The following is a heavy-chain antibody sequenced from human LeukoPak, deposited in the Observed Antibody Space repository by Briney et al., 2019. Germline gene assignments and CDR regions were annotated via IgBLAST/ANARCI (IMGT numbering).Heavy chain of an antibody. CDR2: INPGGGTT. CDR3: ARELGIAARRGGNWFDP. CDR1: GYTFTNYY. Sequence: ASVKVSCKASGYTFTNYYMYWVRQAPGQGLEWMGIINPGGGTTSYAQKFQGRVTMTRDTSTSTAYMELRSLRSDDTAVYYCARELGIAARRGGNWFDPWGQGTLVTVSS. D-gene: IGHD6-6*01. V-gene: IGHV1-46*01. J-gene: IGHJ5*02.